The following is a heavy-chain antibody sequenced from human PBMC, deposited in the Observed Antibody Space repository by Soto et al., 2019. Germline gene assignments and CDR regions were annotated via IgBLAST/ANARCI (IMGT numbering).Heavy chain of an antibody. Sequence: EVQLVESGGGLVQPGGSLRLSCAASGFTVSSNYMSWVRQAPGKGPEWVSVTYSGGSTYYADSVKGRFTISRDNSKNTLYIKMNSLRAEDTAVYYCARAPSWTAGPFDYWGQGTLVTVSS. J-gene: IGHJ4*02. CDR3: ARAPSWTAGPFDY. CDR1: GFTVSSNY. V-gene: IGHV3-66*01. CDR2: TYSGGST. D-gene: IGHD6-25*01.